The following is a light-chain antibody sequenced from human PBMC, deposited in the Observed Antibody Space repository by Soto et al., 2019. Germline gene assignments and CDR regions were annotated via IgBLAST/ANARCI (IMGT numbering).Light chain of an antibody. CDR3: LQDINYPWT. Sequence: IQMTQSPSYLSGSVGDRVTITCRARQGIRNDLGWYQKKPGKAPKLLIYKASTLKSGVPPRFSGSGSGTDFTLAISSLQPEDSATYYCLQDINYPWTFGQGTKVDIK. CDR1: QGIRND. J-gene: IGKJ1*01. V-gene: IGKV1-6*01. CDR2: KAS.